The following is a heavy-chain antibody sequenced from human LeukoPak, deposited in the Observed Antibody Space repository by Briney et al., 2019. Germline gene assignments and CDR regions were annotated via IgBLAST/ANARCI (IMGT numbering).Heavy chain of an antibody. CDR2: INHSGST. CDR1: GGSFSGYY. D-gene: IGHD4-17*01. V-gene: IGHV4-34*01. J-gene: IGHJ3*02. Sequence: PSETLSLTCAVYGGSFSGYYWSWIRQPSWKGLEWIGEINHSGSTNYNPSLKSRVTISVDTSKNQFSLKLSSVTAADTAVYYCARLNFDYGDYDAFDIWGQGTMVTVSS. CDR3: ARLNFDYGDYDAFDI.